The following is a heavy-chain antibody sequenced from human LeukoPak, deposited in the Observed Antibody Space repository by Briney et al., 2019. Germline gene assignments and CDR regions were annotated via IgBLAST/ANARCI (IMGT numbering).Heavy chain of an antibody. D-gene: IGHD1-7*01. V-gene: IGHV1-18*01. CDR2: ISAYNGNT. CDR3: ARDRQSITGTSNWFDP. CDR1: GYTFTSYG. Sequence: ASVKVSCKASGYTFTSYGISWVRQAPGQGLEWMGWISAYNGNTNYAQELQGRVTMTTDTSTSTAYMELRSLRSDDTAVYYCARDRQSITGTSNWFDPWGQGTLVTVPS. J-gene: IGHJ5*02.